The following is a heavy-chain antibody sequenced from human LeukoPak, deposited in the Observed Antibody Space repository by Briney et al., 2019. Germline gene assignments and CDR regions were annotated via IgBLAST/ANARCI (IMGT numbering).Heavy chain of an antibody. CDR2: IYYSGST. V-gene: IGHV4-39*07. Sequence: PSETLSLTCTVSGGSISSSSYYWGWIRQPPGKGLEWIGSIYYSGSTYYNPSLKSRVTISVDTSKNQFSLKLSSVTAADTAVYYCARAWEYYYGSGSYLDRYYFDYWGQGTLVTVSS. D-gene: IGHD3-10*01. CDR1: GGSISSSSYY. J-gene: IGHJ4*02. CDR3: ARAWEYYYGSGSYLDRYYFDY.